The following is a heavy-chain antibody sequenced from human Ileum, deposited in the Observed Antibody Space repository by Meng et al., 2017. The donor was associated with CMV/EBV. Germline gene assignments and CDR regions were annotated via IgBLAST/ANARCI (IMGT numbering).Heavy chain of an antibody. V-gene: IGHV3-30*04. CDR3: AGDGEGCNNSPFDY. CDR1: GFTFSSHA. Sequence: GESLKISCAASGFTFSSHAMHWVRQAPGKGLEWVAFTSYDGNSQYYADSVKGRFTISTDNSDNMLYLQMTSLRTDDTAVYYCAGDGEGCNNSPFDYWGQGTLVTVSS. J-gene: IGHJ4*02. D-gene: IGHD1/OR15-1a*01. CDR2: TSYDGNSQ.